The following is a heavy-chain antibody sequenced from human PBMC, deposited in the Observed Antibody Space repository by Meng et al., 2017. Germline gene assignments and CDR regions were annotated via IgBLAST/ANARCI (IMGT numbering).Heavy chain of an antibody. D-gene: IGHD6-6*01. CDR3: ARRGIAARPFYY. V-gene: IGHV4-34*01. CDR2: INHSGST. CDR1: GGSFSGYY. Sequence: QLQLQSWGAGLLKPSRPLSPTCAVYGGSFSGYYWSWIRQPPGKGLEWIGEINHSGSTNYNPSLKSRVTISVDTSKNQFSLKLSSVTAADTAVYYRARRGIAARPFYYWGQGTLVTVSS. J-gene: IGHJ4*02.